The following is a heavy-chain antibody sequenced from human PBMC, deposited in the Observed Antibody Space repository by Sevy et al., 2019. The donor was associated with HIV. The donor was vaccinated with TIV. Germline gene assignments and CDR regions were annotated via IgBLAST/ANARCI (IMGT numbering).Heavy chain of an antibody. CDR2: INPKSGAT. V-gene: IGHV1-2*02. J-gene: IGHJ6*02. D-gene: IGHD3-3*01. Sequence: ASVKGSCKASGYTFSDSGYYVHWVRQAPGQGLEWMGWINPKSGATNYAQKFQGRVTMTRDTSVSTANMELSRLTSDDTDVYYCASESYDFWTGPVDYDYGMDVWGQGTTVTVSS. CDR3: ASESYDFWTGPVDYDYGMDV. CDR1: GYTFSDSGYY.